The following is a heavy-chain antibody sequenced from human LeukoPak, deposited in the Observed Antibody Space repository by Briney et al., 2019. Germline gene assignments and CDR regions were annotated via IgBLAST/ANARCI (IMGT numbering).Heavy chain of an antibody. Sequence: PAGGSLSLSCSASGFSFSLYAMHWVRQVPGRGLEHVSAISDTGGSTFYLDSVEGRFSISRDDSKNTLSLQMNSLRPDDTALDYCVKDSRGAGRGGDFDYWGQGTLVTVSS. CDR2: ISDTGGST. CDR1: GFSFSLYA. CDR3: VKDSRGAGRGGDFDY. V-gene: IGHV3-64D*06. J-gene: IGHJ4*02. D-gene: IGHD2-15*01.